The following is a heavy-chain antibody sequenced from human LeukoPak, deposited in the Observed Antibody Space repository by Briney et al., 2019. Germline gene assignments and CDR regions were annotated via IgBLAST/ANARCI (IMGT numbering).Heavy chain of an antibody. Sequence: GGSLRLSCAVAGFTFSSYEMSWVRQAPGKGLEWVGRIKSKTDGGTTDYAAPVKGRFTISRDDSKNTLYLQMNSLKTEDAAVYYCITTTFNDAFDIWGQGTMVTVSS. CDR2: IKSKTDGGTT. CDR1: GFTFSSYE. V-gene: IGHV3-15*01. CDR3: ITTTFNDAFDI. D-gene: IGHD2/OR15-2a*01. J-gene: IGHJ3*02.